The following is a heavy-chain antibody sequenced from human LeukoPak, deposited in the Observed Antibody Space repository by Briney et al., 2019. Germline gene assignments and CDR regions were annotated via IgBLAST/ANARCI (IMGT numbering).Heavy chain of an antibody. CDR2: INHSGST. CDR3: ARGQARGSYRYTSNYYYYYGMDV. Sequence: PSETLSLTCAVYGGSFSGYYWSWIRQPPGKGLEWIGEINHSGSTNYSPSLKSRVTISVDTYKNQFSLKLSSVTAADTAVYYCARGQARGSYRYTSNYYYYYGMDVWGQGTTVTVSS. J-gene: IGHJ6*02. D-gene: IGHD3-16*02. V-gene: IGHV4-34*01. CDR1: GGSFSGYY.